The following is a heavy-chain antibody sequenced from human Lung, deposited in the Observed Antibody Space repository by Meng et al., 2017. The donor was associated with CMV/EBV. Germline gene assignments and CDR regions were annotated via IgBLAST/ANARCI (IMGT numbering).Heavy chain of an antibody. CDR2: IPHRGSS. J-gene: IGHJ1*01. D-gene: IGHD3-10*01. V-gene: IGHV4-4*02. CDR3: LRRSGGSV. CDR1: GDSNTNHNW. Sequence: QLHVRGPGPALVQPTDTLSLTCAVSGDSNTNHNWWSCVLQPPGKGLEWIGEIPHRGSSAYNPSLKSRVSMSIDKSKNQFPLKLTSVTAADTAVYHCLRRSGGSVWGQGTLVTVSS.